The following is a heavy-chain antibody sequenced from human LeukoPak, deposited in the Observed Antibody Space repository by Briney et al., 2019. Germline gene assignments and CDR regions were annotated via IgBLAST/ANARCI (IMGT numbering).Heavy chain of an antibody. CDR1: GGTFSSYA. D-gene: IGHD2-2*01. CDR2: IIPIFGTA. J-gene: IGHJ3*02. Sequence: SVKVSCKASGGTFSSYAISWVRQAPGQGLEWMGGIIPIFGTANYAQKFQGRVTITADESTSTAYMELSSLRSEDTAVYYCARDRIVVVPAAKGGDAFDIWGQGTMVTVSS. CDR3: ARDRIVVVPAAKGGDAFDI. V-gene: IGHV1-69*01.